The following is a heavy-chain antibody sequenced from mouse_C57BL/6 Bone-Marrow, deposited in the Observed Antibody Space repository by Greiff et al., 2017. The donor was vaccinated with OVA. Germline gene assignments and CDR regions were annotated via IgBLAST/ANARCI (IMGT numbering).Heavy chain of an antibody. CDR3: ARHGDGPYGFAY. CDR2: ISGGGGDT. J-gene: IGHJ3*01. CDR1: GFTFSSYT. V-gene: IGHV5-9*01. Sequence: EVKLVESGGGLVKPGGSLKLSCAASGFTFSSYTMSWVRQTPEKRLEWVATISGGGGDTYYPDSVKGRFNISRDNAKNTLYLQRSSLRSEDTALYYCARHGDGPYGFAYWGQGTLVTVSA. D-gene: IGHD2-3*01.